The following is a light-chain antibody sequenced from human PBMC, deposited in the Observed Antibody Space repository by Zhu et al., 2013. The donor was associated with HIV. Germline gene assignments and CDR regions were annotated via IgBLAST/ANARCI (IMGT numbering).Light chain of an antibody. V-gene: IGKV1-12*01. CDR3: QQSYSTPRT. J-gene: IGKJ1*01. CDR2: TTS. CDR1: QGVGGA. Sequence: DIQMTQSPSSVSASVGDRVTITCRASQGVGGALGWYQQKPGRAPNLLIYTTSNLFPGVPSRFSASGSGTDFTLTISSLQPEDFATYYCQQSYSTPRTFGQGTKVEIK.